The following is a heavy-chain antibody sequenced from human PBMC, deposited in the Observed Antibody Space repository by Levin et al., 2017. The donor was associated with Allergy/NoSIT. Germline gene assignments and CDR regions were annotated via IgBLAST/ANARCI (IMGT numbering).Heavy chain of an antibody. V-gene: IGHV3-48*03. CDR2: ISTRGSTT. Sequence: QPGGSLRLSCAASGFSFSSYEMNWVRQAPGRGLEWVAYISTRGSTTYYADSVKGRFTVSRDNAKNSLSLQMNSLRAEDTAFYYCARIEPAGYLDIWGQGTLVTVSS. CDR1: GFSFSSYE. CDR3: ARIEPAGYLDI. J-gene: IGHJ4*02. D-gene: IGHD6-19*01.